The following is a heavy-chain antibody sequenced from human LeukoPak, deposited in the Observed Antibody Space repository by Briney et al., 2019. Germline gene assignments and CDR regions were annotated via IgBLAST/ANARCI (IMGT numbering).Heavy chain of an antibody. Sequence: SETLSLTCTLSGGSISSGRYYWSWIRKPAGKGLEWIGHIYASGSSNYNPSLKSRVTISVDTSKNQFSLNLSSVTAADTAVYYCARDWGLLATSGRGALDIWGQGTMVTVSS. CDR3: ARDWGLLATSGRGALDI. CDR1: GGSISSGRYY. J-gene: IGHJ3*02. V-gene: IGHV4-61*09. CDR2: IYASGSS. D-gene: IGHD2-15*01.